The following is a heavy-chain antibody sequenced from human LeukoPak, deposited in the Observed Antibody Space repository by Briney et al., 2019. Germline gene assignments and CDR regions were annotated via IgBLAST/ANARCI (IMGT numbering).Heavy chain of an antibody. CDR1: GFTFDDYA. CDR3: AKDIRGSTSWYGLDY. D-gene: IGHD6-13*01. CDR2: ISWDGGST. V-gene: IGHV3-43D*03. J-gene: IGHJ4*02. Sequence: GGSLRLSCAASGFTFDDYAMHWVRQAPGKGLEWVSLISWDGGSTYYADSVKGRFTISRDNSKNSLYLQMNSLRAEDTASYYCAKDIRGSTSWYGLDYWGQGTLVTVSS.